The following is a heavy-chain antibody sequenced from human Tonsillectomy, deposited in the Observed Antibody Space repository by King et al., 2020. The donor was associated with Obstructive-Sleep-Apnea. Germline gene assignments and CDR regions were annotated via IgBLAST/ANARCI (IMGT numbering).Heavy chain of an antibody. CDR2: IYHGGSP. J-gene: IGHJ4*02. V-gene: IGHV4-30-2*01. CDR1: GGSINSGGYS. CDR3: ARDLSSGGHYFDY. D-gene: IGHD4-23*01. Sequence: QLQESGSGLVKPSQTLSLTCAVSGGSINSGGYSWNWIRQPPGMGLEWIGYIYHGGSPYYNPSLKSRVAISIDRSKNQFPLKLSSVTAADTAVYYCARDLSSGGHYFDYWGQGTLVTVSS.